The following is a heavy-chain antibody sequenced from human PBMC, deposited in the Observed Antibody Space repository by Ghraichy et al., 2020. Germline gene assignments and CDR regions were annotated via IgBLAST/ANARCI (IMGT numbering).Heavy chain of an antibody. V-gene: IGHV3-30-3*01. CDR3: ARAENTRSHLLFEPGS. Sequence: GGSLRLSCGASGFTFRAYAMHWVRQSPGKGLEWLAAMSYDGTNKYYTDSVKGRFTISRDNSNSTMFLQMNSLRAEDTAVYYCARAENTRSHLLFEPGSLARGTLVAVSS. CDR2: MSYDGTNK. CDR1: GFTFRAYA. D-gene: IGHD3-10*01. J-gene: IGHJ5*02.